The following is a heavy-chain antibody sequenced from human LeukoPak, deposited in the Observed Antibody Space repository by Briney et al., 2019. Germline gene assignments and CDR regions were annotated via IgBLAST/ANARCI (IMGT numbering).Heavy chain of an antibody. CDR3: VRSPRSGYYYPNAFDI. V-gene: IGHV3-48*01. D-gene: IGHD3-22*01. Sequence: GGSLRLSCAASGFTFSSYSMNWVREAPGRGLEWVSYISSSSSTIYYADSVKGRFTISRDNAKNSLYLQMNSLRAEDTAVYYCVRSPRSGYYYPNAFDIWGQGTMVTVSS. CDR2: ISSSSSTI. CDR1: GFTFSSYS. J-gene: IGHJ3*02.